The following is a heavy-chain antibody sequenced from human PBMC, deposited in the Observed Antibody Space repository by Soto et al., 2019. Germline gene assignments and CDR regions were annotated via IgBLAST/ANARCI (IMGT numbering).Heavy chain of an antibody. Sequence: QVQLQQWGAGLLKPSETLSLTCAVSGGSFSGYYWSWIRQPPGKGLEWIGGIIHTGSTNYNPSLKSRITISVDTSKKQFSLKLSSVTAADTAVYYCARVGQPPSDYWGQGTLVTVSS. J-gene: IGHJ4*02. D-gene: IGHD2-2*01. CDR1: GGSFSGYY. CDR2: IIHTGST. CDR3: ARVGQPPSDY. V-gene: IGHV4-34*12.